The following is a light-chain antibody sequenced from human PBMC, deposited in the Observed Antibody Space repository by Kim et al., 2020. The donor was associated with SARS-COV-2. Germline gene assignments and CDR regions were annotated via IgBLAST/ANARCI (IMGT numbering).Light chain of an antibody. CDR1: SLRSYY. CDR2: GKN. J-gene: IGLJ3*02. Sequence: SSELTQDPAVSVALGQTVRITCQGDSLRSYYASWYQQKPGQAPVLVIYGKNNRPSGIPDRFSGSSSGNTASLTITGAQAEDEADYYRNSRDSSGNHQVFGGGTQLTVL. V-gene: IGLV3-19*01. CDR3: NSRDSSGNHQV.